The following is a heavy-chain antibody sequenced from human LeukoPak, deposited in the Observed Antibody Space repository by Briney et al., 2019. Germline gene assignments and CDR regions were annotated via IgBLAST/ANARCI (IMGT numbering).Heavy chain of an antibody. CDR2: IDRPAKSYAT. V-gene: IGHV3-73*01. D-gene: IGHD1-26*01. Sequence: GGSLKVPWAASGFTFSDSAINWVRQASGKGLEWVGLIDRPAKSYATAYGASVGGRFTISRDSSKKTAYLQMDSLKTEETALYYCTHDRGTYHWLDPWGQGTLVTVSS. J-gene: IGHJ5*02. CDR1: GFTFSDSA. CDR3: THDRGTYHWLDP.